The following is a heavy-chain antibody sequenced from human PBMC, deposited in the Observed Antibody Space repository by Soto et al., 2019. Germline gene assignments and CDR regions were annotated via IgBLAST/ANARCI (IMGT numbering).Heavy chain of an antibody. D-gene: IGHD3-10*01. Sequence: PSETLSLTCTVSGGSISSYYWSWIRQPPGKGLEWIGYIYYSGSTYYNPSLKSRVTISIDTSKNQFSLKLSSVTAADTAVYYCARKMYYYGSGSQNNWFDPWGQGTLVTVSS. CDR3: ARKMYYYGSGSQNNWFDP. CDR1: GGSISSYY. CDR2: IYYSGST. V-gene: IGHV4-59*12. J-gene: IGHJ5*02.